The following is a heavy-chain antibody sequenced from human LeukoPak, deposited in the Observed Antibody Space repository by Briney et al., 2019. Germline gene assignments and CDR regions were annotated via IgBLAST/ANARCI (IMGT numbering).Heavy chain of an antibody. CDR1: GGTFSSYA. Sequence: ASVKVSCKASGGTFSSYAISWVRQAPGQGLEWMGGIIPIFGTANYAQKFQGRVTITADESTSTAYMELSSLRSEDTAVYYCARDVGGYCSGGSCYSIGGSDYWGQGTLVTVSS. D-gene: IGHD2-15*01. CDR2: IIPIFGTA. V-gene: IGHV1-69*13. J-gene: IGHJ4*02. CDR3: ARDVGGYCSGGSCYSIGGSDY.